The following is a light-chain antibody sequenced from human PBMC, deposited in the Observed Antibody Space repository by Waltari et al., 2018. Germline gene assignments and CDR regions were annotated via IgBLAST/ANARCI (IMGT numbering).Light chain of an antibody. J-gene: IGLJ3*02. V-gene: IGLV2-14*01. Sequence: QSALTQPASVSGSPGQSITISCTGTSSDVGGYNYVSWYQQHPGKAPKFMIYDVSQRPSGVSNRFSGSKSGNTASLTISGLQADDEADYYCSSYTSNNIWVFGGGTKLTVL. CDR2: DVS. CDR3: SSYTSNNIWV. CDR1: SSDVGGYNY.